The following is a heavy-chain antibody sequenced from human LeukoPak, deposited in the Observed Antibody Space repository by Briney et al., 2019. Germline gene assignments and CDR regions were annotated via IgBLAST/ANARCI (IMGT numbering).Heavy chain of an antibody. V-gene: IGHV3-23*01. CDR3: ARTYRIIGTKASRFDY. CDR1: GFTFTNSA. CDR2: IGDDAFST. Sequence: GRSLRLSCAVSGFTFTNSAMSWVRRAPGKGLEWVSAIGDDAFSTFYADSVKGRFSISRDNSKNTLCLQMNSLRAEDTAMYYCARTYRIIGTKASRFDYWGQGTLVTDSS. D-gene: IGHD1-7*01. J-gene: IGHJ4*02.